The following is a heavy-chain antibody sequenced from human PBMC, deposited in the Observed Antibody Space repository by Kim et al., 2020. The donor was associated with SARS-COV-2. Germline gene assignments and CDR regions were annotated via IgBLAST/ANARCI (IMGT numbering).Heavy chain of an antibody. Sequence: ASVKVSCKASGYTFTSYDINWVRQATGQGLEWMGWMNPNSGNTGYAQKFQGRVTMTRNTSISTAYMELSSLRSEDTAVYYCARGQERGYSGYDPPAYWGQGTLVTVSS. CDR3: ARGQERGYSGYDPPAY. D-gene: IGHD5-12*01. V-gene: IGHV1-8*01. CDR2: MNPNSGNT. J-gene: IGHJ4*02. CDR1: GYTFTSYD.